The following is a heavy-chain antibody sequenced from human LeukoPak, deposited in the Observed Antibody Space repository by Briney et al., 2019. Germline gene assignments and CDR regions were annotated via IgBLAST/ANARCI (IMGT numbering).Heavy chain of an antibody. J-gene: IGHJ4*02. D-gene: IGHD1-14*01. CDR1: GDSISSSNW. CDR2: IYHGGST. Sequence: SETLSLTCAVSGDSISSSNWWSWVRPPPGKGLEWIGEIYHGGSTDYNPSLKSRVTISLDKSKNQFSLELISVTAADTAVYYCARLYNIFDYWGQGILVTVSS. CDR3: ARLYNIFDY. V-gene: IGHV4-4*02.